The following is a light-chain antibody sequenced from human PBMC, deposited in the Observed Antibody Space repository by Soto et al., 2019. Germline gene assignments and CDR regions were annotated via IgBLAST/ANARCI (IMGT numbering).Light chain of an antibody. CDR1: QGISSW. J-gene: IGKJ1*01. V-gene: IGKV1-5*01. CDR3: QQYNSYSQT. CDR2: DAS. Sequence: DIQMTQSPSTLSASVGDRVTITCRASQGISSWLAWYQQKRGKAPKLLIYDASSLESGVPSRFSGSGSGTEFTLTITSLQPEDFATYYCQQYNSYSQTFGQGTKVEIK.